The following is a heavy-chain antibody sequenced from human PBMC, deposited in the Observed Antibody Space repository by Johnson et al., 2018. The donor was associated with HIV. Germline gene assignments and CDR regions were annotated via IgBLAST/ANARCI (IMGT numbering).Heavy chain of an antibody. CDR3: ERDGEHGLRESFDI. D-gene: IGHD4-17*01. CDR2: IWYDGSNK. J-gene: IGHJ3*02. V-gene: IGHV3-33*08. CDR1: GFTVSSNY. Sequence: QVQLVESGGGLVQPGGSLRLSCAASGFTVSSNYMSWVRQAPGKGLEWVAVIWYDGSNKYYADSVKGRFTISRDNSKNTLYLQMNSLRAEDTAGYYCERDGEHGLRESFDIWGQGTMGTVSS.